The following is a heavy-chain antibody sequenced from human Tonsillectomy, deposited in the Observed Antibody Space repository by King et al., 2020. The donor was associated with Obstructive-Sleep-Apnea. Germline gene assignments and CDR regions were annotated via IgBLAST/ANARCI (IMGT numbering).Heavy chain of an antibody. CDR2: IGGSGGST. J-gene: IGHJ4*02. CDR3: AKDSGAVYSSSRGY. Sequence: DVQLVESGGGLAQPGGSLRLSCAASGFTFSSYAMNWVRQAPGKGLEWVSAIGGSGGSTYYADSVKGRFTISRDNSKNTLYLQMNSLRAEDTAVYYCAKDSGAVYSSSRGYWGQGPLVTVSS. D-gene: IGHD6-13*01. V-gene: IGHV3-23*04. CDR1: GFTFSSYA.